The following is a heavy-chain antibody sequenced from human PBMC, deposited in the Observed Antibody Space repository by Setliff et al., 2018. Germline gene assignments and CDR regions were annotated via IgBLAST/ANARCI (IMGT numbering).Heavy chain of an antibody. D-gene: IGHD2-2*01. CDR1: GFAFSDYY. CDR2: SNHGGST. J-gene: IGHJ3*02. CDR3: ARGRMRGSCSGPSCTYDPFDI. V-gene: IGHV4-34*01. Sequence: PSETLRLSCVVSGFAFSDYYMSWVRQTPGKGLEWIGESNHGGSTNYNPSLKSRVTIAVDTSKNQFSLILRSVTAADTAVYYCARGRMRGSCSGPSCTYDPFDIWGQGTPVTVSS.